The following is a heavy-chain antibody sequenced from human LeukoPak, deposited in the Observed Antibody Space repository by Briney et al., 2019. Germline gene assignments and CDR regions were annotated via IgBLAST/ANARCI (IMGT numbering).Heavy chain of an antibody. V-gene: IGHV4-39*01. J-gene: IGHJ3*02. Sequence: SETLSLTCTVSGGSISSSSYYWGWIRQPPGKGLEWIGSIYYSGSTYYNPSLKSRVTISVDTSKNRFSLKLSSVTAADTAVYYCARQQYDYVWGSYRPNDAFDIWGQGTMVTVSS. CDR2: IYYSGST. D-gene: IGHD3-16*02. CDR1: GGSISSSSYY. CDR3: ARQQYDYVWGSYRPNDAFDI.